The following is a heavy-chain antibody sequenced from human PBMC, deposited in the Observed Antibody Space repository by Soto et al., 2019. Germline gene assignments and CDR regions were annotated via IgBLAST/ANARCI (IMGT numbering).Heavy chain of an antibody. Sequence: GASVKVSWKGAGYSFTSYGISWVRQAPGEGLEWMGWISAYNGNTNYAQKLQGRVTMTTDTSTSTAYMELRSLRSDDTAVYYGARRGSSGYPPPYYFDYWGQGTLVTVSS. D-gene: IGHD3-22*01. CDR3: ARRGSSGYPPPYYFDY. J-gene: IGHJ4*02. CDR1: GYSFTSYG. V-gene: IGHV1-18*01. CDR2: ISAYNGNT.